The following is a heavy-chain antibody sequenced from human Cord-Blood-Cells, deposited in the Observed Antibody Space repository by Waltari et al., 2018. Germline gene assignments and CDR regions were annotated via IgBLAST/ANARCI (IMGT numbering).Heavy chain of an antibody. CDR2: INHRGST. CDR3: ARGASSGYYYYYYYGMDV. V-gene: IGHV4-34*04. CDR1: GGSFSGYY. J-gene: IGHJ6*02. D-gene: IGHD3-22*01. Sequence: QVQLQQWGAGLLKPSETLSLTCAVYGGSFSGYYWSWIRQPPGKGREWIGEINHRGSTNNNPSLKSRGTISVDTSKNQFSLKRSSVTAADTAVYYWARGASSGYYYYYYYGMDVWGQGTTVTVSS.